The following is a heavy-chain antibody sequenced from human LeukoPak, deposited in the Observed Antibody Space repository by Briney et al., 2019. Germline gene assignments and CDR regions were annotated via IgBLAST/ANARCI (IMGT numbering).Heavy chain of an antibody. CDR1: GFTFSNYA. V-gene: IGHV3-23*01. J-gene: IGHJ4*02. CDR3: ARLKIDGTHFDY. D-gene: IGHD3-9*01. CDR2: LRNSGSSP. Sequence: GGSLRLSCVGSGFTFSNYAMTWVRQAPGKGLEWVSALRNSGSSPYYADSVKGRFTISRDNSQNTLYLQMNSLRAEDTAVYYCARLKIDGTHFDYWGQGTLVTVSS.